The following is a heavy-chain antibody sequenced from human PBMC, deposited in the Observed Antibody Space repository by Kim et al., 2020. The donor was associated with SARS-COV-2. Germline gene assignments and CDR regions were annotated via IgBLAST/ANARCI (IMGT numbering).Heavy chain of an antibody. Sequence: GGSLRLSCAASGFTFSSYGMHWVRQAPGKGLEWVAVISYDGSNKYYADSVKGRFTISRDNSKNTLYLQMNSLRAEDTAVYYCAKDAPGQGYWGQGTLVTVSS. CDR1: GFTFSSYG. CDR3: AKDAPGQGY. J-gene: IGHJ4*02. CDR2: ISYDGSNK. V-gene: IGHV3-30*18.